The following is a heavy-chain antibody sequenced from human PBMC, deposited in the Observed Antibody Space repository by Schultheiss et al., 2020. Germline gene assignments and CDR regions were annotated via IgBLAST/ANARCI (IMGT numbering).Heavy chain of an antibody. V-gene: IGHV4-39*07. D-gene: IGHD6-19*01. CDR1: GGSISSSYY. J-gene: IGHJ4*02. CDR3: ARVRTSGWLIDY. CDR2: IYYSGTT. Sequence: SETLSLTYTVSGGSISSSYYWGWIRQPPGKGLEWIGSIYYSGTTYYNPSLRSRVTISVDTSKNQFSLKLSSVTAADTAVYYCARVRTSGWLIDYWGQGTLVTVSS.